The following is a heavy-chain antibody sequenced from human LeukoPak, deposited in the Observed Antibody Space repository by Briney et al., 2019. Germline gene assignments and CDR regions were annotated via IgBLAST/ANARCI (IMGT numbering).Heavy chain of an antibody. J-gene: IGHJ4*02. V-gene: IGHV4-59*11. Sequence: SETLSLTCNVSGASFESHYWTWIRQTPDKRLEWIGYYFDTGSTDYNPSLKSRVTMSVDRSKNQFFLSLKSVTAADTAVYYCVRTGWELLATWGPGTPVTVSS. D-gene: IGHD4-23*01. CDR3: VRTGWELLAT. CDR2: YFDTGST. CDR1: GASFESHY.